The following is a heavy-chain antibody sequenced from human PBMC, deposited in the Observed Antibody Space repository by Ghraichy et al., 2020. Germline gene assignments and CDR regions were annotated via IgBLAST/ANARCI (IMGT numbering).Heavy chain of an antibody. D-gene: IGHD2-8*02. Sequence: GGSLRRSCAASGFTFSSYDMSWVRQAPGKGLEWVSVINASGGRTKYADSVKGRFTISRDNSKNTLYMQMNSLRAEDTAVYYCAPDCGGVCSFSYYFEYWGQGTLVTVSS. CDR2: INASGGRT. CDR3: APDCGGVCSFSYYFEY. V-gene: IGHV3-23*01. J-gene: IGHJ4*02. CDR1: GFTFSSYD.